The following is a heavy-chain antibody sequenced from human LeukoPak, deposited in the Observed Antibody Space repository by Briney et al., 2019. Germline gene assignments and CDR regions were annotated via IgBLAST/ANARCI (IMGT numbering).Heavy chain of an antibody. D-gene: IGHD2/OR15-2a*01. CDR3: ASVLFNALDY. CDR2: IYYSGST. J-gene: IGHJ4*02. CDR1: GGSISSSSYY. Sequence: PSETLSLTCTVSGGSISSSSYYWGWIRQPPGKGLEWIGSIYYSGSTYYNPSLKSRVTISVDTSKNQFSLKLSSVTAADTAVYYCASVLFNALDYWGQGTLVTVSS. V-gene: IGHV4-39*01.